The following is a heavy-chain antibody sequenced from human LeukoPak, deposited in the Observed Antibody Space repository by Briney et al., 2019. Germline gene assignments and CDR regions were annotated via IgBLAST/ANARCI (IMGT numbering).Heavy chain of an antibody. CDR2: INHSGST. CDR3: ARHHAGDSSGYYLGHWFDP. CDR1: GGSFSGYY. D-gene: IGHD3-22*01. J-gene: IGHJ5*02. Sequence: KPSETLSLTCAVYGGSFSGYYRSWIRQPPGKGLEWIGEINHSGSTNYNPSLKSRVTISVDTSKSQFSLKLSSVTAADTAVYYCARHHAGDSSGYYLGHWFDPWGQGTLVTVSS. V-gene: IGHV4-34*01.